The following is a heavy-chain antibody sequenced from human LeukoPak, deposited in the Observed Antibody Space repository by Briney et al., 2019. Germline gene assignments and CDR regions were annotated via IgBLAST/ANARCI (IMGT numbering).Heavy chain of an antibody. D-gene: IGHD5/OR15-5a*01. CDR3: AKGNPFYDY. CDR1: GYSISSNNYY. J-gene: IGHJ4*02. CDR2: IYTSGST. Sequence: PSETLSLTCTVSGYSISSNNYYWGWIRQPPGKGLEWIGNIYTSGSTYYSPSLKSRVIISLDTSENQFSLTLNSVTAADTAVYYCAKGNPFYDYWGQGTLVTVSS. V-gene: IGHV4-39*07.